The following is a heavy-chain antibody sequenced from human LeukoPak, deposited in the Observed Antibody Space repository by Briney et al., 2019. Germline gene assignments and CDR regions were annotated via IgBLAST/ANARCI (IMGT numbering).Heavy chain of an antibody. J-gene: IGHJ6*02. Sequence: ASVKVSCKASGYTFTSYGISWVRQAPGQGLEWMGWISAYNGNTNYAQKLQGRVTMTTGTSTSTAYMELRSLRSDDTAVYYCAIAYYDFSDYYGMDVWGQGTTVTVSS. D-gene: IGHD3-3*01. CDR2: ISAYNGNT. CDR3: AIAYYDFSDYYGMDV. CDR1: GYTFTSYG. V-gene: IGHV1-18*01.